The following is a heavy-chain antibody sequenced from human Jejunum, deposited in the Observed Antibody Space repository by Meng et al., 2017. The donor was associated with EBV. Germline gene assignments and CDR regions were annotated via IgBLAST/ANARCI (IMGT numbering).Heavy chain of an antibody. Sequence: QVQLQESGPGLVKPAGTLSLTCAVSGDSMSSFNWWSWVRQPPGKGLEWIGEIYHSGSTTYNPSLKSRVIISIDTSKSQFSLRLRSVTAADTAVYYCARASWERLLEYWGQGTLVTVAS. D-gene: IGHD1-26*01. CDR3: ARASWERLLEY. V-gene: IGHV4-4*02. J-gene: IGHJ4*02. CDR2: IYHSGST. CDR1: GDSMSSFNW.